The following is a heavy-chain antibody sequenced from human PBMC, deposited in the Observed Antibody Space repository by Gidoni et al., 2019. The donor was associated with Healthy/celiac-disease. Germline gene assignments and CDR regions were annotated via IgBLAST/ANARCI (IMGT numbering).Heavy chain of an antibody. V-gene: IGHV1-8*01. CDR1: GYTFTSYD. CDR2: MNPNSGNT. CDR3: ARGRGLRYFDWLSDAFDI. D-gene: IGHD3-9*01. Sequence: QVQLVQSGAEVKKPGASVKVSCKASGYTFTSYDINWVRQATGQGLEWMGWMNPNSGNTGYAQKFQGRVTMTRNTSISTAYMELSSLRSEDTAVYYCARGRGLRYFDWLSDAFDIWGQGTMVTVSS. J-gene: IGHJ3*02.